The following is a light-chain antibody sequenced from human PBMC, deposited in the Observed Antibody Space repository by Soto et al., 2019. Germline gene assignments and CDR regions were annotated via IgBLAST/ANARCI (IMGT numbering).Light chain of an antibody. CDR2: GAS. CDR3: QQSYRSPYT. Sequence: QMTQSPSSLSASVGDSVTVTCRASQSINIYLNWYQQKPGKAPTLLIYGASSLQSGVPSRFTGGGSRTEFTLTISSLQPADFATYYCQQSYRSPYTFGQGTKLEIK. V-gene: IGKV1-39*01. CDR1: QSINIY. J-gene: IGKJ2*01.